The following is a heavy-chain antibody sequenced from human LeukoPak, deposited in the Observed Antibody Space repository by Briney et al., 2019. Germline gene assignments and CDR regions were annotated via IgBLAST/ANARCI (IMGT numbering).Heavy chain of an antibody. CDR2: IYTSGST. Sequence: KPSETLSLTCTVSGCSISSYYWSWIRQPAGKGLEWIGRIYTSGSTNYNPSLKSRVTMSVDTSKNQFSLKLSSVTAADTAVYYCARDVDYYDSSGYYTLDYWGQGTLVTVSS. D-gene: IGHD3-22*01. V-gene: IGHV4-4*07. CDR3: ARDVDYYDSSGYYTLDY. CDR1: GCSISSYY. J-gene: IGHJ4*02.